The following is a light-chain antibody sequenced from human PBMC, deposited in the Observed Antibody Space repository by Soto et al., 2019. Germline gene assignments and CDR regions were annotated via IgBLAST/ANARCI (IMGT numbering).Light chain of an antibody. CDR2: WPS. CDR1: QSVLHSPNNRNY. J-gene: IGKJ2*01. CDR3: HQNYLSPRN. V-gene: IGKV4-1*01. Sequence: DIVMTQSPDSLAVSLGERATINCKSSQSVLHSPNNRNYLAWYQQKPGHPPKLLIYWPSIRESGVPDRFSGIRSGTDFTLTITSPQAEDVAVYYCHQNYLSPRNFGQGTKLEIK.